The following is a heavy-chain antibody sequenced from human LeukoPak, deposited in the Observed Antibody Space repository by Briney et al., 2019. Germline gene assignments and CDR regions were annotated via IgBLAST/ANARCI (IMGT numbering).Heavy chain of an antibody. CDR1: GYTFTSYG. Sequence: VASVKVSCKASGYTFTSYGISWVRQAPGQGLEWMGIINPSGGSTSYAQKFQGRVTMTRDMSTSTVYMELSSLRSEDTAVYYCARGGYGYYYYYMDVWGKGTTVTVSS. J-gene: IGHJ6*03. CDR3: ARGGYGYYYYYMDV. D-gene: IGHD5-12*01. V-gene: IGHV1-46*01. CDR2: INPSGGST.